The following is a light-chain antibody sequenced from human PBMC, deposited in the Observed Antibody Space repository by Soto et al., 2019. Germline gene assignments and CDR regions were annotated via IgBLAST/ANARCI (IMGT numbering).Light chain of an antibody. V-gene: IGKV3-11*01. CDR2: DAS. Sequence: EIVMTQYPATLSVSPGERATLSCRASQSVSSYLAWYQQKPGQAPRLLIYDASNRATGIPARFNGSGSGTDFTLTISSLEPEDFAVYYCQQRSNWPPITFGQGTRLEI. CDR3: QQRSNWPPIT. J-gene: IGKJ5*01. CDR1: QSVSSY.